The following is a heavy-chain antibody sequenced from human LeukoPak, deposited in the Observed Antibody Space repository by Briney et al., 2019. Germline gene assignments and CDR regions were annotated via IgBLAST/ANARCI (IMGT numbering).Heavy chain of an antibody. CDR2: ISYDGSNK. Sequence: GGSLRLSCAASGFTFSSYGMHRVRQAPGKGLEWVAVISYDGSNKYYADSVKGRFTISRDNSKNTLYLQMNSLRAEDTAVYYCAKATTVVNLRYYYYGMDVWGQGTTVTVSS. CDR1: GFTFSSYG. V-gene: IGHV3-30*18. CDR3: AKATTVVNLRYYYYGMDV. J-gene: IGHJ6*02. D-gene: IGHD4-23*01.